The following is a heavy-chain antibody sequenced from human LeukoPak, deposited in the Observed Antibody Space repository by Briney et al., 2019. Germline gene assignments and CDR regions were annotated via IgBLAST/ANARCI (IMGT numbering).Heavy chain of an antibody. J-gene: IGHJ6*02. CDR2: MSNSGST. CDR3: ARAPPWERTYYYYGMDV. V-gene: IGHV4-59*01. Sequence: GSLRLSCAASGVTLSSCAMSWARQAPGKGLEWIGYMSNSGSTNYNPSLESRVTISVDTSKNQFSLKLNSVTAADTAVYYCARAPPWERTYYYYGMDVWGQGTTVTVSS. D-gene: IGHD1-26*01. CDR1: GVTLSSCA.